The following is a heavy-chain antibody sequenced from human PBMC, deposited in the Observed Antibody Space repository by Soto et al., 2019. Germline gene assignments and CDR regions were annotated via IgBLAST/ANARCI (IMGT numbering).Heavy chain of an antibody. V-gene: IGHV3-9*01. Sequence: EVQLVESGGGLVQPGRSLRLSCEASGFTFDEYAMHWVRQAPGKGLEWVAGITWNSINVGYAESVKGRFTISRDNAKKSLYLHMDSLRVDDTAFYHCVKALSTSWPNWLDPWGQGTLVTVSS. J-gene: IGHJ5*02. CDR1: GFTFDEYA. CDR3: VKALSTSWPNWLDP. D-gene: IGHD2-2*01. CDR2: ITWNSINV.